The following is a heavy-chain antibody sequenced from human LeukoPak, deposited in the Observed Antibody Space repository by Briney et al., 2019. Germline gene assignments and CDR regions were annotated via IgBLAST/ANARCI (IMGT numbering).Heavy chain of an antibody. V-gene: IGHV3-7*03. Sequence: PGGPLRLSCTAPGFTFSSYWMSWVRQAPGKGLEWVANIKQDGSEKYYVDSVKGRFTISRDNAKNSLFLQMNSLRGEDTAVYYCARRYFDYWGQGTLVTVSS. J-gene: IGHJ4*02. CDR3: ARRYFDY. CDR1: GFTFSSYW. CDR2: IKQDGSEK.